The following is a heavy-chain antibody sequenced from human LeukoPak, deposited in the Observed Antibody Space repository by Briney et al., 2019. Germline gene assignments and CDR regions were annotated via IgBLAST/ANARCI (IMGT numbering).Heavy chain of an antibody. CDR3: ARVLGYCSGGSCNYYFDY. D-gene: IGHD2-15*01. Sequence: SVKVSCKASGGTFSSYAISWVRQAPGQGLEWMGRIIPIFGTANYAQKFQGRVTITTDESTGTAYMELSSLRSEDTAMYYCARVLGYCSGGSCNYYFDYWGQGTLVTVSS. V-gene: IGHV1-69*05. CDR2: IIPIFGTA. J-gene: IGHJ4*02. CDR1: GGTFSSYA.